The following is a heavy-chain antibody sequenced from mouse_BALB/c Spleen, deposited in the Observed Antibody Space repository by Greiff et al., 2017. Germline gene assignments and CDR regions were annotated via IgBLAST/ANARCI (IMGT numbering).Heavy chain of an antibody. CDR2: IYPGSGNT. CDR3: ARLGSY. Sequence: VQLQQSGAELARPGASVKLSCKASGYTFTDYYINWVKQRTGQGLEWIGEIYPGSGNTYYNEKFKGKATLTADKSSSTAYMQRSSLTSEDSAVYLCARLGSYWGQGTTLTVSS. J-gene: IGHJ2*01. V-gene: IGHV1-77*01. CDR1: GYTFTDYY.